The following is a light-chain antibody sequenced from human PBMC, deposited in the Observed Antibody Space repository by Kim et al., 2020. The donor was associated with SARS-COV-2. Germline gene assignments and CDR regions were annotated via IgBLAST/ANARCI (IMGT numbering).Light chain of an antibody. Sequence: SASIGDRVTITCRSSQSISNYLSWFQQKPGKAPKLLIYGASSLHSEVPSRFSGGGSGTDFTLTISSLQPEDSASYYCQQTYIPPYTFGQGTKLEI. CDR3: QQTYIPPYT. CDR2: GAS. CDR1: QSISNY. V-gene: IGKV1-39*01. J-gene: IGKJ2*01.